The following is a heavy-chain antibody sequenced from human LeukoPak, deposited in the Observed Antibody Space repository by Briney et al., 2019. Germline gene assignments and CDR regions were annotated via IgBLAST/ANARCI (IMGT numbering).Heavy chain of an antibody. CDR1: GYTFTSYY. CDR3: ARALYYYDSSGYYYPNWFDP. V-gene: IGHV1-46*01. D-gene: IGHD3-22*01. CDR2: INPRGGST. J-gene: IGHJ5*02. Sequence: ASVKVSCKASGYTFTSYYMHWVRQAPGQGLEWMGIINPRGGSTSYAQKFQGRVTMTRDTSTSTVYMELSSLRSEDTAVYYCARALYYYDSSGYYYPNWFDPWGQGTLVTVSS.